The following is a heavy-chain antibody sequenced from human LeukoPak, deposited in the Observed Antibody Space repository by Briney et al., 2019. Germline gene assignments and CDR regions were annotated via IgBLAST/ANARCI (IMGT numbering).Heavy chain of an antibody. V-gene: IGHV1-2*02. CDR3: ARANITMIVVAPFDY. D-gene: IGHD3-22*01. J-gene: IGHJ4*02. CDR1: GYTFTGYY. Sequence: ASVKVSCKASGYTFTGYYLYWMRQAPGQGLEWMGWINPQSGGTKYAQKFEGRLTMTRDTSINTAYMDLSSLRSDDTAVYFCARANITMIVVAPFDYWGQGTLVTVSS. CDR2: INPQSGGT.